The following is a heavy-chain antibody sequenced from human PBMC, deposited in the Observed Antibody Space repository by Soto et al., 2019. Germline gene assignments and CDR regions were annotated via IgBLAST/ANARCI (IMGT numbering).Heavy chain of an antibody. CDR1: GGSISSYY. V-gene: IGHV4-4*07. CDR3: ASTTYYYDSSGYSVFDY. Sequence: SETLSLTCTVSGGSISSYYWSWIRQPAGKGLEWIGRIYTSGSTNYNPSLKSRVTMSVDTSKNQFSLKLSSVTAADTAVYYCASTTYYYDSSGYSVFDYWGQGTLVTVSS. CDR2: IYTSGST. D-gene: IGHD3-22*01. J-gene: IGHJ4*02.